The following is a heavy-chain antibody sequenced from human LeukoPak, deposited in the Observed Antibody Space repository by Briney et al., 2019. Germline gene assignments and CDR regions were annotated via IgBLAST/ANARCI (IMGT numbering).Heavy chain of an antibody. CDR3: ARRRYGDYCDY. CDR1: GGSISSYY. D-gene: IGHD4-17*01. V-gene: IGHV4-59*08. J-gene: IGHJ4*02. CDR2: IYYSGST. Sequence: ASETLSLTCTLSGGSISSYYWSWIRQPPGKGLEWIGYIYYSGSTNYNPSLKSRVTISVDTSKNQFSLKLSSVTAADTAVYYCARRRYGDYCDYWGQGTLVTVSS.